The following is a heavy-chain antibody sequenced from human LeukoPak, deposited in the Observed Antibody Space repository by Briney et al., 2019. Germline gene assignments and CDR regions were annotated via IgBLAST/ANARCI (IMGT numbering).Heavy chain of an antibody. Sequence: PSESLSLTCAVYGRSFSGYYWSWIRQPPGKGLEWIGEINHSGSTNYNPSLKSRVTISVDTSKNQFSLKLSSVTAADTAVYYCARGSRYYGSGSYPIKRRCYFDYWGQGTLVTVSS. V-gene: IGHV4-34*01. D-gene: IGHD3-10*01. J-gene: IGHJ4*02. CDR2: INHSGST. CDR3: ARGSRYYGSGSYPIKRRCYFDY. CDR1: GRSFSGYY.